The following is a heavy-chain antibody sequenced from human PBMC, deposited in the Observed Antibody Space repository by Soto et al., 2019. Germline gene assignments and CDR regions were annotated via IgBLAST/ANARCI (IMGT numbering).Heavy chain of an antibody. D-gene: IGHD2-15*01. Sequence: QVQLVQSGAEVKKPGSSVKVSCKASGGTFISYAISWVRQAPGHGLEWMGGIIPIFGTANYAQKFQGRVPITADESTSTAYMEMSSLRSDDTAVYYCERGCSGGSCYLYSYYGMDVWGQGTTVTVSS. CDR2: IIPIFGTA. CDR1: GGTFISYA. J-gene: IGHJ6*02. V-gene: IGHV1-69*12. CDR3: ERGCSGGSCYLYSYYGMDV.